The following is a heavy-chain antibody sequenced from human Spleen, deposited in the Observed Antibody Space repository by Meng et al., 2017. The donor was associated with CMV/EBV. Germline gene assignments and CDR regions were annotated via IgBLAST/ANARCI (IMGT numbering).Heavy chain of an antibody. J-gene: IGHJ3*02. V-gene: IGHV3-7*01. CDR2: IKQDGSEK. Sequence: GESLKISCAASGFTFSSYSMNWVRQAPGKGLEWVANIKQDGSEKYYVDSVKGRFTISRDNAKNSLYLQMNSLRAEDTAVYYCARRMRAEVLAFDIWGQGTMVTVSS. D-gene: IGHD4/OR15-4a*01. CDR1: GFTFSSYS. CDR3: ARRMRAEVLAFDI.